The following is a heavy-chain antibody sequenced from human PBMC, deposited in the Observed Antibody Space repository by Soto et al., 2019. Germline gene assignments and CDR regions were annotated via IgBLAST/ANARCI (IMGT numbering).Heavy chain of an antibody. V-gene: IGHV4-30-2*01. CDR3: ARAGYSYAPERAYYFDY. J-gene: IGHJ4*02. D-gene: IGHD5-18*01. CDR1: GGSISSGGYT. Sequence: PSETLSLTCAVSGGSISSGGYTWTWIRQPPGKGLEWIGYIYHSGSTYYNPSLKSRVTISVDKSKNQFSLKLSSVTAADTAVYYCARAGYSYAPERAYYFDYWGQGTLVTVAS. CDR2: IYHSGST.